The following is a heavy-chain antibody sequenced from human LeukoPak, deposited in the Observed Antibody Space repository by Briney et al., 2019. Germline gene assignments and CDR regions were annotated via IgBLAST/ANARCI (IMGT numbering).Heavy chain of an antibody. J-gene: IGHJ3*02. Sequence: ASVKVSCKASGYTFTSYDINWVRQATGQGLEWMGWMNPNSGNTGYAQKFQGRVTMTRNTSISTAYTELSSLRSEDTAVYYCARDHRGAKAFDIWGQGTMVTASS. CDR1: GYTFTSYD. CDR3: ARDHRGAKAFDI. D-gene: IGHD4/OR15-4a*01. CDR2: MNPNSGNT. V-gene: IGHV1-8*01.